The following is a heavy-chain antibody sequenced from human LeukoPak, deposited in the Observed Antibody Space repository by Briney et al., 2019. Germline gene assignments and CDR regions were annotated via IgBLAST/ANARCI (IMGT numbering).Heavy chain of an antibody. CDR3: ARHLYSGSFFFDYYYGMDV. V-gene: IGHV4-39*01. D-gene: IGHD1-26*01. CDR1: GGSISSSSYS. CDR2: IYYSGST. J-gene: IGHJ6*02. Sequence: PSETLSLTCTVSGGSISSSSYSWGWIRQPPGKGLEWIGSIYYSGSTYYHPSLKSRVTISVDTSKNQFSLKLSSVTAADTAVYYCARHLYSGSFFFDYYYGMDVWGQGTTVTVSS.